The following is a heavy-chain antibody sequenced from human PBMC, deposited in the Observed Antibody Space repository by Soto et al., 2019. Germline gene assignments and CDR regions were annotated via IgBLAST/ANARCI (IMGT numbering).Heavy chain of an antibody. CDR2: VDADGSGT. J-gene: IGHJ4*02. D-gene: IGHD1-1*01. Sequence: GGSLRLSCAASGFSFSSYGMHWVRQAPGTGLVWVSRVDADGSGTTYAGSVKGRFSISRDNAKNTVSLQMNNLRAEDTAVYYCAGASGWKFDYWGLGVXVTVSS. CDR3: AGASGWKFDY. CDR1: GFSFSSYG. V-gene: IGHV3-74*01.